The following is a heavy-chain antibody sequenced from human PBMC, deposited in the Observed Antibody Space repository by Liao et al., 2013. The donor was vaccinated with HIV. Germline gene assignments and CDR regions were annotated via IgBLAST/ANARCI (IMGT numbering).Heavy chain of an antibody. CDR1: GGSISSSSYY. D-gene: IGHD1-26*01. CDR3: AREGWEQRGFYYYYHMDV. Sequence: QVHLQESGPGLVKPSETLSLTCTVSGGSISSSSYYWGWVRQPPGKGLEWIGSVYYSGNTYYNPSLESRVTISLDTSKNQFSLKLRSVTAADTAVYFCAREGWEQRGFYYYYHMDVWGRGTSVSVSS. V-gene: IGHV4-39*07. CDR2: VYYSGNT. J-gene: IGHJ6*03.